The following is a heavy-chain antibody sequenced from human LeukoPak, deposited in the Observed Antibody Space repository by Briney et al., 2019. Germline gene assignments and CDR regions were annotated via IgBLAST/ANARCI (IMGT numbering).Heavy chain of an antibody. Sequence: GESLKISYKGSGYSFTSYWIGWVRQMPGKGLEWMGIIYPGDSDTRYSPSFQGQVTISADKSISTACLQWSSLKASDTAMYYCARFPYCTNGVCYGKNWFDPWGQGTLVTVSS. CDR3: ARFPYCTNGVCYGKNWFDP. J-gene: IGHJ5*02. CDR2: IYPGDSDT. V-gene: IGHV5-51*01. D-gene: IGHD2-8*01. CDR1: GYSFTSYW.